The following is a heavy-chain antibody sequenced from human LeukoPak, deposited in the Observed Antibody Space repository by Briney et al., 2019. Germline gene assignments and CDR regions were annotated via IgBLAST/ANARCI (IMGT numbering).Heavy chain of an antibody. CDR1: GFAFSDYY. J-gene: IGHJ4*02. CDR2: ISSSGSII. D-gene: IGHD3-22*01. Sequence: PGGSLRLSCAASGFAFSDYYMTWIRQAPGKGLEWVSYISSSGSIIYYADSVKGRFIISRDNAKNSLYLQMNSLRAEDTAVYFCARVGYDSSGRFDYWGQGTLVTVSS. CDR3: ARVGYDSSGRFDY. V-gene: IGHV3-11*04.